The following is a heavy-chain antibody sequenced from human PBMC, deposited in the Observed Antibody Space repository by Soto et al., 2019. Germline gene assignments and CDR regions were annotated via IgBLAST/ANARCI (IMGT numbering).Heavy chain of an antibody. V-gene: IGHV3-23*01. CDR1: GFTFSTYA. Sequence: EVQLLESGGGLVQPGGSLRLSCAASGFTFSTYAMSWVRQAPGKGLEWVSGISGSGSRTFYAESVKGRFTISRDNSKNTLYVQMNSLRAEDAAVYYCAKVGSSWLGSLFDYWGQGTLVTVSS. CDR3: AKVGSSWLGSLFDY. D-gene: IGHD6-13*01. J-gene: IGHJ4*02. CDR2: ISGSGSRT.